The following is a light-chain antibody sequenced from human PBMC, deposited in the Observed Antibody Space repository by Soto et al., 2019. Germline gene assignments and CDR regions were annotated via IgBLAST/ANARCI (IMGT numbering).Light chain of an antibody. CDR3: QQHGSSRT. CDR1: QSVSSSY. Sequence: EIVLTQSPGTLSLSPGERATLSCRASQSVSSSYLAWYQQKPGQAPRLLIYGASSRATGIPDRFSGSGSGTDITLTISRLEPEDFAVYYCQQHGSSRTFGGGTKVEIK. V-gene: IGKV3-20*01. J-gene: IGKJ4*01. CDR2: GAS.